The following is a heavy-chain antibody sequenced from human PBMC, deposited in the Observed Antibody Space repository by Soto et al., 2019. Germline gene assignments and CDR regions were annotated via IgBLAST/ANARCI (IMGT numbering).Heavy chain of an antibody. D-gene: IGHD1-20*01. CDR3: ARETWKLPYNWNDGVHFDY. CDR2: IIPIFGTA. J-gene: IGHJ4*02. Sequence: QVQLVQSGAAVKKPGSSVKVSCKASGGTFSSYAISWVRQAPGQGLEWMGGIIPIFGTANYAQKVQGRVRITADKSTSTAYMELSSLRSEDTAVYYCARETWKLPYNWNDGVHFDYWGQGTLVTVSS. CDR1: GGTFSSYA. V-gene: IGHV1-69*06.